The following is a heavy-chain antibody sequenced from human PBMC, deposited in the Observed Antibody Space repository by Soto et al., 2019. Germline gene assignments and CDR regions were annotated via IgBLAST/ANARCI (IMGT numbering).Heavy chain of an antibody. CDR3: AKDRRYYGSGSGGAGYGMDV. V-gene: IGHV3-9*01. CDR2: ISWNSGSI. CDR1: GFTFDDYA. Sequence: EVQLVESGGGLVQPGRSLRLSCAASGFTFDDYAMHWVRKAPGKGLEWVSGISWNSGSIGYADSVKGRFTISRDNAKNSLYLQMNSLRAEDTALYYCAKDRRYYGSGSGGAGYGMDVWGQGTTVTVSS. D-gene: IGHD3-10*01. J-gene: IGHJ6*02.